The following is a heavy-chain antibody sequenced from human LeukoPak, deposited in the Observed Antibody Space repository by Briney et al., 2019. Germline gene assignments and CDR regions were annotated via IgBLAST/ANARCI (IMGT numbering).Heavy chain of an antibody. Sequence: GASVKVSCKASGYTFTSYGISWVRQAPGQGLEWMGWISAYNGNTNYAQKLQGRVTMTTDTSTSTAYMELRSLRSDDTAVYYCARVTYYYDSSGYGNDAFDTWGQGTMVTVSS. CDR2: ISAYNGNT. D-gene: IGHD3-22*01. CDR1: GYTFTSYG. V-gene: IGHV1-18*01. J-gene: IGHJ3*02. CDR3: ARVTYYYDSSGYGNDAFDT.